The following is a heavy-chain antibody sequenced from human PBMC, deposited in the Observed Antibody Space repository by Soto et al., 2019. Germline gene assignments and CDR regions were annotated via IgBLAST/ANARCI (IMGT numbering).Heavy chain of an antibody. V-gene: IGHV3-23*01. J-gene: IGHJ4*02. CDR2: ISGSGGST. Sequence: EVQLLESGGGLVQPGGSLRLSCAASGFTFSSYAMSWVRQAQGKGLEWVSAISGSGGSTYYADSVKGRFTISRDNSKNTLYLQMNSLRAEDTAVYYCAKDQNPLGYCSGGSCYYFDYWGQGTLVTVSS. CDR1: GFTFSSYA. CDR3: AKDQNPLGYCSGGSCYYFDY. D-gene: IGHD2-15*01.